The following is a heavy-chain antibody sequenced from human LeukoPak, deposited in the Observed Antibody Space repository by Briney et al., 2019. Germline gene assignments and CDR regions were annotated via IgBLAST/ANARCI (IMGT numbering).Heavy chain of an antibody. CDR2: INSGASGI. D-gene: IGHD1-14*01. V-gene: IGHV3-23*03. CDR1: GFTFSNYA. CDR3: ARTLFYYYYYMDV. Sequence: PGGSLRLSCTASGFTFSNYAMSWVRQAPGKGLEWVSGINSGASGIYYADSVKGRFTISRDNSKNTLSLQMNSLRAEDTAVYYCARTLFYYYYYMDVWGKGTTVTVSS. J-gene: IGHJ6*03.